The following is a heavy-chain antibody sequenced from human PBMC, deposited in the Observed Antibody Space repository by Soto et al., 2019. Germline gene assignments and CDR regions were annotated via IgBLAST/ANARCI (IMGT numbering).Heavy chain of an antibody. V-gene: IGHV3-33*01. Sequence: GGSLRLSCAASGFTFSSYGMHWVRQAPGKGLEWVAVIWYDGSNKYYADSVKGRFTISRDNSKNTLYLQMNSLRAEDTAVYYCARDNRYRLQEDWGQGTLVTVSS. CDR1: GFTFSSYG. D-gene: IGHD5-18*01. CDR2: IWYDGSNK. J-gene: IGHJ4*02. CDR3: ARDNRYRLQED.